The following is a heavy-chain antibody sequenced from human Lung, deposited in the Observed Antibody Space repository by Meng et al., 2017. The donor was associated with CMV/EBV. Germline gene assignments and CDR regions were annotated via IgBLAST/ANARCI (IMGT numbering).Heavy chain of an antibody. Sequence: SLKISCTASGFTFSTDWMTWVRQAPGKGLEWVANINPDGSTKYYVDSVKGRFTISRDNAMNSLYLQMNSLRAEDTAVYYCAKSSSRWGQGTLVTVSS. D-gene: IGHD6-6*01. V-gene: IGHV3-7*01. CDR2: INPDGSTK. CDR1: GFTFSTDW. CDR3: AKSSSR. J-gene: IGHJ4*02.